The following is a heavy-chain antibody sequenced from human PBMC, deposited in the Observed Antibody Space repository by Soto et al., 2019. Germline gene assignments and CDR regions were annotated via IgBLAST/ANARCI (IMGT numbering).Heavy chain of an antibody. CDR1: GYTFTSYG. V-gene: IGHV1-18*01. CDR3: AIAEGANRILLWFGE. J-gene: IGHJ4*02. Sequence: GASVKVSCKASGYTFTSYGISWVRQAPGQGLEWMGWISAYNGNTNYAQKLQGRVTMTTDTSTSTAYMELRSLRSDDTAVYYCAIAEGANRILLWFGEWGQGTLVTVSS. D-gene: IGHD3-10*01. CDR2: ISAYNGNT.